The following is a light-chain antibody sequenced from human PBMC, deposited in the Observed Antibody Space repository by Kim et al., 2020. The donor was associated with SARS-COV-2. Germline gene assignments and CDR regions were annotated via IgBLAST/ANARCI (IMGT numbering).Light chain of an antibody. CDR3: QQYSGIWT. V-gene: IGKV1-5*03. CDR2: KAS. Sequence: DIPMTQSPSTLSASVGDRVTITCRASQTISSWLAWYQQKPGKAPNLLIYKASILVSGVPPRFSGSGSGTEFTLTISSLQPDDIATYYCQQYSGIWTFGQGTKVDIK. CDR1: QTISSW. J-gene: IGKJ1*01.